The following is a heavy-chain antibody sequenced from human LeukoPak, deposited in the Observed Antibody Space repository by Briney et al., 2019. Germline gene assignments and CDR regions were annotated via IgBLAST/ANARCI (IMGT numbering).Heavy chain of an antibody. Sequence: SETLSLTCTVSGGSISSSSYYWGWIRQPPGRGLEWIGSIFYNGNTYYNSSLKSRVTISVDTSKDHFSLKVTSVTSADTAVYYCARGRGYSGSPFDYWGQGTLVTVSS. CDR1: GGSISSSSYY. CDR3: ARGRGYSGSPFDY. D-gene: IGHD1-26*01. V-gene: IGHV4-39*02. J-gene: IGHJ4*02. CDR2: IFYNGNT.